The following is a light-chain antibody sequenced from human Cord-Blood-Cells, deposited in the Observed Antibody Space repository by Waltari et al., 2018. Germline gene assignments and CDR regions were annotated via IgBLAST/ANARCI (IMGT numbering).Light chain of an antibody. Sequence: EIVLTQSPATLSLSPGERATLSCRASQSVSSYLAWYQQKPGQAPRLLIYDASNRATGIPARLSCSGSGTDFTLTISSLEPEDFAVYYCQQRSNWLTFGGGTKVEIK. J-gene: IGKJ4*01. CDR1: QSVSSY. CDR3: QQRSNWLT. V-gene: IGKV3-11*01. CDR2: DAS.